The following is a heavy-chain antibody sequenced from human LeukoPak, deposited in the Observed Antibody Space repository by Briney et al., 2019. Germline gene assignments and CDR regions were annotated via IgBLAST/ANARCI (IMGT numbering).Heavy chain of an antibody. CDR2: VYYSGST. D-gene: IGHD3-10*01. CDR1: GASVSSGSHY. Sequence: SETLSLTCSVSGASVSSGSHYWSWIRQPPGKGLEWIGYVYYSGSTNYNPSLKSRVTISLVTSKNQFSLRLSSVTAADTAVYYCASRHGDSGSSNCWGQGTLVTVSS. CDR3: ASRHGDSGSSNC. J-gene: IGHJ4*02. V-gene: IGHV4-61*01.